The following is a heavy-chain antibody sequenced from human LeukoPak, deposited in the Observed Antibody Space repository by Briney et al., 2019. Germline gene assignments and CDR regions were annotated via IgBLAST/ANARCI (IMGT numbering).Heavy chain of an antibody. CDR2: INPSGGST. CDR3: AIAYCGGDCYFDY. D-gene: IGHD2-21*02. Sequence: GASVKVSCKASGYTFTGYYMHWVRQAPGQGLEWMGIINPSGGSTSYAQKFQGRVTMTRDMSTSTVYMELSSLRSEDTAVYYCAIAYCGGDCYFDYWGQGTLVTVSS. CDR1: GYTFTGYY. V-gene: IGHV1-46*01. J-gene: IGHJ4*02.